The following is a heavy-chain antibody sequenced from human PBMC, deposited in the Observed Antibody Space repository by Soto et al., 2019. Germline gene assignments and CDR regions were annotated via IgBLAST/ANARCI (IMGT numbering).Heavy chain of an antibody. V-gene: IGHV3-30*18. CDR3: VKGSDVARQELDY. CDR1: GFTFSNFG. J-gene: IGHJ4*02. Sequence: QVQLVESGGGVVQPGRSLRLSCAASGFTFSNFGMHWVRQAPGKGLEWVAAISADGSDKYFSGSVKGRFTIYRDNSKNTLFLQMNSLRLEDTAVYYCVKGSDVARQELDYWGQGTLVTVSS. CDR2: ISADGSDK. D-gene: IGHD3-3*01.